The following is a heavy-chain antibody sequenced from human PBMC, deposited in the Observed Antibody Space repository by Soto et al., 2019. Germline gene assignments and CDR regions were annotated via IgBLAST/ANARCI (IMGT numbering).Heavy chain of an antibody. CDR2: ISYDGSNK. CDR3: ANVLWECVDSGAFDV. Sequence: QVQLVESGGGVVQPGRSLRLSCAASGFTFSSYGMHWVRQAPGKGLEWVAVISYDGSNKYYADSVKGRFTISRDNSKNTLYLHMNSLRAEDTAVYDCANVLWECVDSGAFDVWGQGTMVAASS. V-gene: IGHV3-30*18. CDR1: GFTFSSYG. D-gene: IGHD1-26*01. J-gene: IGHJ3*01.